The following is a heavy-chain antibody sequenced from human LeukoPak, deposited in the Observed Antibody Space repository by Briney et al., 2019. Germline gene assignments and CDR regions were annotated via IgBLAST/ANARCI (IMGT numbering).Heavy chain of an antibody. J-gene: IGHJ6*02. D-gene: IGHD4-17*01. Sequence: SETLSLTCTVSLASISSYNWRWIRQPPGTGLEWIGYIYYSGSTNYTPSLKSRVTISVDTSKNQFSLKLSSVTAADTAVYYCARSTVTTHGMDVWGQGTTATVSS. CDR2: IYYSGST. V-gene: IGHV4-59*01. CDR1: LASISSYN. CDR3: ARSTVTTHGMDV.